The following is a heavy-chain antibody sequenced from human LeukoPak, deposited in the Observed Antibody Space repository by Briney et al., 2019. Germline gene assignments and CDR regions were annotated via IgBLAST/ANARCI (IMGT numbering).Heavy chain of an antibody. Sequence: PSDTLSLTCSVSGGSISSYYWSWVRQPPGKGLEWIGCIYYSGSTNYNPSLKNRVTISVDTSKNQFSLKLSSVTAADTAVYYCARDLATAATADRAFDIWGPETMVTVSS. V-gene: IGHV4-59*01. CDR1: GGSISSYY. CDR3: ARDLATAATADRAFDI. J-gene: IGHJ3*02. CDR2: IYYSGST. D-gene: IGHD6-13*01.